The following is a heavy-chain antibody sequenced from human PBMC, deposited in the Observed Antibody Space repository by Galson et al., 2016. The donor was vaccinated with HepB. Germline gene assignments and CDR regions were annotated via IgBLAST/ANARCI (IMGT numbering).Heavy chain of an antibody. Sequence: SIGSSSYHWAWIRQPPGKGLEWIGSIYYVGRAYYRSSLKSRLTISLDPAKNHISLNLTSVSAADTAVYYCATVPGWESGIYDHWGQGTLVSVSS. D-gene: IGHD1-26*01. CDR1: SIGSSSYH. CDR2: IYYVGRA. J-gene: IGHJ4*02. V-gene: IGHV4-39*02. CDR3: ATVPGWESGIYDH.